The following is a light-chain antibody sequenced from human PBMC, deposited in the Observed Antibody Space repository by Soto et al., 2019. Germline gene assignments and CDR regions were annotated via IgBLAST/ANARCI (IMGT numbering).Light chain of an antibody. CDR1: SSDVGGYNY. CDR2: YVS. Sequence: QSVLTQPRSVSGSPGQSVTISCTGTSSDVGGYNYVSWYQQHPGKAPKLMIYYVSQRPSGVPDRFSGSKSGNTASLTISGLQAEDEADYYCCAYAGGHTWVFGGGTKLTVL. J-gene: IGLJ3*02. CDR3: CAYAGGHTWV. V-gene: IGLV2-11*01.